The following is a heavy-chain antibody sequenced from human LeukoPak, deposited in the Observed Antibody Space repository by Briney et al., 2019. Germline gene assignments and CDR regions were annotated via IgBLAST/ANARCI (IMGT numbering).Heavy chain of an antibody. D-gene: IGHD3-9*01. Sequence: GGSLRLSCAASGFTFTDYTIHWVRQAPGKGLEGVAVISYDGSKKNYADSVKGRFTISRDNSKNTLYLQMDSLGPEDTAVYYCARSAVILTGYYADYWGQGTLVTVSS. CDR3: ARSAVILTGYYADY. V-gene: IGHV3-30*04. CDR2: ISYDGSKK. CDR1: GFTFTDYT. J-gene: IGHJ4*02.